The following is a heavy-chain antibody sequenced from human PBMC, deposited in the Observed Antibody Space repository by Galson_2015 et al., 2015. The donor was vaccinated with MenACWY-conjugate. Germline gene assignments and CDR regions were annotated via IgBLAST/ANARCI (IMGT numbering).Heavy chain of an antibody. J-gene: IGHJ6*03. D-gene: IGHD3-16*01. Sequence: SLRLSSAASGFTFSSYWMHWVRQAPGRGLVWVSRVNSDGSGTGYADSVKGRFTISRDNAKNMLFLQMNSLKVEDTAVYYCARSYVPGSDRKNYYMDVWGKGTTVTVSS. V-gene: IGHV3-74*01. CDR2: VNSDGSGT. CDR3: ARSYVPGSDRKNYYMDV. CDR1: GFTFSSYW.